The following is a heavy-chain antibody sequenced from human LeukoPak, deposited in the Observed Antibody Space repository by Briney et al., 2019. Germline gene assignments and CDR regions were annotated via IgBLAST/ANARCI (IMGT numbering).Heavy chain of an antibody. V-gene: IGHV3-23*01. CDR2: ISGSGGST. Sequence: GGSLRLPCAASGFTFSSYAMSWVRQAPGKGLEWVSAISGSGGSTYYADSVKGRFTISRDNSKNTLYLQMNSLRAEDTAVYYCAKVSAGGYFSYYYMDVWGKGTTVTASS. J-gene: IGHJ6*03. D-gene: IGHD2-2*03. CDR1: GFTFSSYA. CDR3: AKVSAGGYFSYYYMDV.